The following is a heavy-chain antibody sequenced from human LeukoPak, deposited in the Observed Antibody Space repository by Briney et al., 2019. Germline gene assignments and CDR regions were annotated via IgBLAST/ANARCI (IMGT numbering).Heavy chain of an antibody. J-gene: IGHJ4*02. Sequence: PGGSLRLSCAASGFTFSSSAMSWVRQAPGKGLEWVSVISGSGGGTYYADSVKGRLTISRDNSKNTLYLQMNSLRADDTAVYYCAKDRGYCSSTSCYRYFDYWGQGTLVTVSS. D-gene: IGHD2-2*01. CDR3: AKDRGYCSSTSCYRYFDY. CDR2: ISGSGGGT. CDR1: GFTFSSSA. V-gene: IGHV3-23*01.